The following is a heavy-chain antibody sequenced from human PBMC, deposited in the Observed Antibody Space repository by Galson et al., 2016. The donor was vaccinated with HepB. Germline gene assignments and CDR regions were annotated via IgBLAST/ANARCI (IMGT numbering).Heavy chain of an antibody. V-gene: IGHV3-7*02. CDR3: ARSAYFKEWLDP. J-gene: IGHJ5*02. CDR1: EFAFISYW. D-gene: IGHD2/OR15-2a*01. CDR2: IKHDGSQE. Sequence: SLRLSCAGSEFAFISYWMSWVRQAPGKGLEWLASIKHDGSQEYYLGSVKGRFTISRDNAKNSVYLQMNSLRAEDTAIYYCARSAYFKEWLDPWGQGTPVTVSS.